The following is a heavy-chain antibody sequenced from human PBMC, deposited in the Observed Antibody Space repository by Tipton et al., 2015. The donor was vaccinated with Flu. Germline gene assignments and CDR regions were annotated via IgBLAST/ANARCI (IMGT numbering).Heavy chain of an antibody. CDR2: ISHTGT. Sequence: LRLSCAVSGAPVRGGIYSWNWIRQPPGKGLEWIGSISHTGTYYKPSLRTRAAISADRSKNQFSLELTSVTAADTAVYYCARALQNYFDYWGQGTLVTVSS. CDR3: ARALQNYFDY. V-gene: IGHV4-30-2*01. CDR1: GAPVRGGIYS. J-gene: IGHJ4*02.